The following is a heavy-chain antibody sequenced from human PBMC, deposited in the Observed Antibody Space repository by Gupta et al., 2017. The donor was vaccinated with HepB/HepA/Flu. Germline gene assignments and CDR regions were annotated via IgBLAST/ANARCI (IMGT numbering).Heavy chain of an antibody. V-gene: IGHV4-39*01. CDR2: ST. Sequence: STYYNPSLKSRVTISVDTSKNQFSLKLSSVTAADTAVYHCAREGDGYNYFDYWGQGTLVTVSS. J-gene: IGHJ4*02. D-gene: IGHD5-24*01. CDR3: AREGDGYNYFDY.